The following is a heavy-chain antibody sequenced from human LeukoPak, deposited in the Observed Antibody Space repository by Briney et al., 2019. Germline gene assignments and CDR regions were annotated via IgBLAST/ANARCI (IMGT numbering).Heavy chain of an antibody. D-gene: IGHD3-10*01. CDR2: INPNSGGT. V-gene: IGHV1-2*02. Sequence: ASVKVSCKASGYTFTSYYMHWVRQAPGQGLEWMGWINPNSGGTNYAQQFQGRVTMTRDTSISTAYMELSSLRSDDSAVYYCARDLSYYGSGSYYFDYWGQGTLVTVSS. CDR1: GYTFTSYY. CDR3: ARDLSYYGSGSYYFDY. J-gene: IGHJ4*02.